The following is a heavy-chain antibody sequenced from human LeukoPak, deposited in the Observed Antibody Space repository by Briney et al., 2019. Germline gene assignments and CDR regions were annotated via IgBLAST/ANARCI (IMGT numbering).Heavy chain of an antibody. CDR1: GFSFSSY. CDR3: ARRRGDAFDI. Sequence: GGSLRLSCAASGFSFSSYMNWVRQAPGKGLEWVSSIIFSGSDIYYGGSVKGRFTISRDNARNLLYLQMNSLRVEDTGVYYCARRRGDAFDIWGQGTMVTVSS. CDR2: IIFSGSDI. V-gene: IGHV3-21*01. J-gene: IGHJ3*02.